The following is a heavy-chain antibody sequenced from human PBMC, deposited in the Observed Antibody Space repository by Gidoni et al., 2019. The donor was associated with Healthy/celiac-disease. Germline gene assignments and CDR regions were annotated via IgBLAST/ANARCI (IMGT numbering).Heavy chain of an antibody. CDR1: GYTFTGYY. J-gene: IGHJ6*03. Sequence: QVQLVQSGAEVKKPGASVKVSCKASGYTFTGYYMHWVRQAPGQGLGWMGWINPNSGGTNYAQKFQGRVTMTRDTSIITAYMELSRLRSDDTAVYYCARMALWFGEPLSYRDVWGKGTTVTVSS. CDR2: INPNSGGT. V-gene: IGHV1-2*02. CDR3: ARMALWFGEPLSYRDV. D-gene: IGHD3-10*01.